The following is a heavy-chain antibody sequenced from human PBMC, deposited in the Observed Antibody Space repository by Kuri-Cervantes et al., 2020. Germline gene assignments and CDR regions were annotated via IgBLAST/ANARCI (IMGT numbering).Heavy chain of an antibody. V-gene: IGHV3-74*01. D-gene: IGHD3-16*01. CDR2: INSDGSST. CDR1: GFTFSSYS. J-gene: IGHJ4*02. CDR3: ASWGGLFK. Sequence: GESLKISCAASGFTFSSYSMNWVRQAPGKGLVWVSRINSDGSSTSYADSVKGRFTISRDNAKNTLYLQMNSLRAEDTAVYYCASWGGLFKWGQGTLVTVSS.